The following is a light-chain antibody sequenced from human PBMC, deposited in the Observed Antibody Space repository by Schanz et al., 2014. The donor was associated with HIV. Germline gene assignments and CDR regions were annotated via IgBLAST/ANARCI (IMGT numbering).Light chain of an antibody. V-gene: IGKV1-33*01. J-gene: IGKJ4*01. CDR2: DAS. CDR3: QQYDNLTPIS. Sequence: DIQMTQSPSSLSASVGDRITITCQASQDITNYLNWYQQKPGKAPKLLIYDASNLETGVPSRFSGSGSGTDFTFNISSLQPEDIATYYCQQYDNLTPISFGGGTKVEIK. CDR1: QDITNY.